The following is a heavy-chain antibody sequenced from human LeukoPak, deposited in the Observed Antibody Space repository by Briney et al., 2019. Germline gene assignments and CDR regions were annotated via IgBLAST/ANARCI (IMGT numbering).Heavy chain of an antibody. V-gene: IGHV4-34*01. D-gene: IGHD3-22*01. CDR3: ARDRYYYDSSSYYHLDY. CDR2: INDSGSP. CDR1: GGSFNGYH. J-gene: IGHJ4*02. Sequence: SETPSLTCEVNGGSFNGYHWTWIRQSPGKGLEWIGEINDSGSPIYSPSLRSRLTISVDTSKNQFSLNLSSVTAADTAVYFCARDRYYYDSSSYYHLDYWGQGTLVTVSS.